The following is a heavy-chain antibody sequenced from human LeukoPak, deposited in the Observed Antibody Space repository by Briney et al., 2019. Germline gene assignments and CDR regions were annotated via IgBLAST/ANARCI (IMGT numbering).Heavy chain of an antibody. CDR2: IYYSGST. V-gene: IGHV4-59*11. Sequence: KASETLSLTCTVSGGSISSHYWSWIRQPPGKGLEWIGYIYYSGSTNYNPSLKSRVTISVDTSKNQFSLKLSSVTAADTAVYYCARGPYYYYYYMDVWGKGTTVTVSS. CDR3: ARGPYYYYYYMDV. J-gene: IGHJ6*03. CDR1: GGSISSHY.